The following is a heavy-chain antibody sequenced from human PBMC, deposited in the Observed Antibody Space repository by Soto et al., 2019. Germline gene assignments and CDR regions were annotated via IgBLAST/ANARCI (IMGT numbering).Heavy chain of an antibody. CDR2: INTSGST. Sequence: QVQLQKSSPGLVKPSETLSLTCKVSGDSMNSYYWTWIRQAAGKGLEWIGRINTSGSTNCNPSLKSRPTMSVDTAKNQFSLKLRSVTAADMAVYYCARRRYYYGPGREYGMDVWGQGTKVTVSS. V-gene: IGHV4-4*07. J-gene: IGHJ6*02. D-gene: IGHD3-10*01. CDR3: ARRRYYYGPGREYGMDV. CDR1: GDSMNSYY.